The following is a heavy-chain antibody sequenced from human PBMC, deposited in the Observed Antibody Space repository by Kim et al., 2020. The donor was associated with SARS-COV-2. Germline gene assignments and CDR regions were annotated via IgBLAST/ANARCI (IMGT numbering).Heavy chain of an antibody. V-gene: IGHV3-30*02. Sequence: VKGRFTISRDHSKNTLYLQMNSLRAEDTAVYYCAKDLGIVVVTARDAFDIWGQGTMVTVSS. D-gene: IGHD2-21*02. CDR3: AKDLGIVVVTARDAFDI. J-gene: IGHJ3*02.